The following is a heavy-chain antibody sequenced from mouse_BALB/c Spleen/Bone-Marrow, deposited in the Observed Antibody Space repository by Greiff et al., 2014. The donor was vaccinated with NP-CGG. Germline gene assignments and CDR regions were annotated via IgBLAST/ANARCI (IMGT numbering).Heavy chain of an antibody. CDR1: GFNIKDTD. V-gene: IGHV14-3*02. J-gene: IGHJ4*01. Sequence: VQLQQSGAELVKPGASVKLSCTASGFNIKDTDMHWVKQRPEQGLEWIGRIDPANGNTKYDPKFQGKATITADTSSNTAYLQLSSLTSEDTAVYYCARWEYYAMDYWGQETSVTVSS. D-gene: IGHD4-1*01. CDR3: ARWEYYAMDY. CDR2: IDPANGNT.